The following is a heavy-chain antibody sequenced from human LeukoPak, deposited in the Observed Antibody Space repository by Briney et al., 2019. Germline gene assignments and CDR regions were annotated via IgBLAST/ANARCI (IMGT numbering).Heavy chain of an antibody. Sequence: GASVKVSCKASGYTFTGYYIHWVRQAPGQGLEWMGWINPNSGGTNYTQKFQGWVTMTRDTSISTVYMELSRLRFDDTAVYYCARDIVSSFLKGATVTHVFDYWGQGTLVTVSS. D-gene: IGHD4-17*01. CDR2: INPNSGGT. V-gene: IGHV1-2*04. J-gene: IGHJ4*02. CDR1: GYTFTGYY. CDR3: ARDIVSSFLKGATVTHVFDY.